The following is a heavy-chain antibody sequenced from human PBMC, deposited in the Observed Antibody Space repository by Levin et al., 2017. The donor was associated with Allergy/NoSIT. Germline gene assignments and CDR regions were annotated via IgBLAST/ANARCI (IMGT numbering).Heavy chain of an antibody. CDR2: IYYSGRT. Sequence: SETLSLNCSVSGGSVTSDDDYWSWIRQTPGTGLEWIGYIYYSGRTFYNPSLKSRVSISVDSLKNQFSLTLTSVTAADTAVYFCARGGRGIASGSGSYGWFDPWGQGTLVTVSS. CDR1: GGSVTSDDDY. J-gene: IGHJ5*02. D-gene: IGHD3-10*01. V-gene: IGHV4-30-4*01. CDR3: ARGGRGIASGSGSYGWFDP.